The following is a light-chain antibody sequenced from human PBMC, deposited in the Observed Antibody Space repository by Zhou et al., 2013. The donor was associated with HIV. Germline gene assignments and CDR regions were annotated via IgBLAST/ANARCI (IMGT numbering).Light chain of an antibody. CDR1: QGISSY. J-gene: IGKJ3*01. CDR3: HQLNSYPXDCT. V-gene: IGKV1-9*01. CDR2: AAS. Sequence: DIQLTQSPSFLSASVGDRVTITCRASQGISSYLAWYQQKPGKAPKLLIYAASTLQSGVPSRFSGSGSGTEFTLTISSLQPEDFATYYCHQLNSYPXDCTFGPWDQSGISN.